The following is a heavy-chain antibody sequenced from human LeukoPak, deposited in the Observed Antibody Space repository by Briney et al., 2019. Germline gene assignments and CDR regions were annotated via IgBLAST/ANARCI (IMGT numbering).Heavy chain of an antibody. CDR1: GGSFSGYY. D-gene: IGHD1-1*01. Sequence: SETLSLTCAVYGGSFSGYYWSWIRQPPGKGLEWIGEINHSGSTNYNPSLKSRVTISLDTSKIQCSLKLSSVIAADTAVYYGARGRWNPCYYYYMDVWGKGTTVTVSS. CDR3: ARGRWNPCYYYYMDV. CDR2: INHSGST. J-gene: IGHJ6*03. V-gene: IGHV4-34*01.